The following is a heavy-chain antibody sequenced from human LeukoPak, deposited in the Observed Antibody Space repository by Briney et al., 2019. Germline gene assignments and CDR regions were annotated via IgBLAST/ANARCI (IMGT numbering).Heavy chain of an antibody. D-gene: IGHD6-19*01. V-gene: IGHV4-4*07. CDR2: IDSSGST. J-gene: IGHJ4*02. CDR1: GGSISSYY. Sequence: SETLSLTCTVSGGSISSYYWSWIRQPAGKGLEWIGRIDSSGSTTYSPSLRSRVTMSVDSSKSQISLNLNSVTAADTAMYYCARSPLSSSGWYRADFWGQGTLVTVSS. CDR3: ARSPLSSSGWYRADF.